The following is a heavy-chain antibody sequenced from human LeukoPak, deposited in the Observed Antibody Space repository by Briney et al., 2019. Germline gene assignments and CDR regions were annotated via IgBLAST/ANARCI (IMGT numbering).Heavy chain of an antibody. CDR1: GFTFSSYG. CDR2: ISGSAGST. CDR3: AKHEGQTFYYDSSGFQH. V-gene: IGHV3-23*01. Sequence: GGSLRLSCAASGFTFSSYGTSWVRQAPGKGLVWFSAISGSAGSTYYADSVKGRFTIFRDNSKNTLYLRMNSLRAEDTAVYYCAKHEGQTFYYDSSGFQHWGQGTLVTVSS. J-gene: IGHJ1*01. D-gene: IGHD3-22*01.